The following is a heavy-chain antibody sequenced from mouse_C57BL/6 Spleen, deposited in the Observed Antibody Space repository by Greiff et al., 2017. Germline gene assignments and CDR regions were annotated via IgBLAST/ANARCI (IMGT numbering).Heavy chain of an antibody. V-gene: IGHV2-2*01. CDR3: ASPGYAGQRAVDY. D-gene: IGHD1-2*01. J-gene: IGHJ4*01. CDR1: GFSLTSYG. CDR2: IWSGGST. Sequence: VKVVESGPGLVQPSQSLSITCTVSGFSLTSYGVHWVRQSPGKGLEWLGVIWSGGSTDYNAAFISRLSISKDNSKSQVFFKMNSLQADDTAIYYWASPGYAGQRAVDYWGQGTSVTVSS.